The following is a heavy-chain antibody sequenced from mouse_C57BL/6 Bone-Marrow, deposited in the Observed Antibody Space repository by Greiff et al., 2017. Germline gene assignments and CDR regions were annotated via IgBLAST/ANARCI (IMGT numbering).Heavy chain of an antibody. V-gene: IGHV1-81*01. J-gene: IGHJ3*01. Sequence: QVQLQQSGAELARPGASVKLSCKASGYTFTSYGISWVKQRTGQGLEWIGEIYPRSGNTYYNEKFKGKATLTADKSSSTAYMELLSLTSEDSAVXFCAREGDYYGPAWFAYWGQGTLVTVSA. CDR2: IYPRSGNT. CDR3: AREGDYYGPAWFAY. D-gene: IGHD1-1*01. CDR1: GYTFTSYG.